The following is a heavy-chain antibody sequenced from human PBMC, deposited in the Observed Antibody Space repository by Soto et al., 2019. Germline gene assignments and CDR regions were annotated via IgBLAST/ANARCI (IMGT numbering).Heavy chain of an antibody. CDR3: ARRDPAGAYYFDY. CDR2: IYYSGAT. J-gene: IGHJ4*02. V-gene: IGHV4-39*01. CDR1: GGSISTDTYY. Sequence: QLQLQESGPGLVEPSGTLSLTCTVSGGSISTDTYYWGWFRQPPGKGLEWVGSIYYSGATYKNPSLKDRVTMSVDTAQNQFSLRLSSVTATDTAVYYCARRDPAGAYYFDYWVQGTLVSVSS.